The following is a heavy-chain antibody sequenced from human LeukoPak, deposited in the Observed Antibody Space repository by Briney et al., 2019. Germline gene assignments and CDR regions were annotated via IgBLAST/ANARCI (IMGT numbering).Heavy chain of an antibody. CDR2: IYDRGPA. CDR3: ARSRQASGLFNS. Sequence: SETLSLTCTVSGYAITSGGFSWNWIRQSPGKGLEWIGCIYDRGPAYYNPSLKSRFTISVDRPKNQFFLNVTSLTAADTAVYFCARSRQASGLFNSWGQGTLVVVSS. V-gene: IGHV4-30-2*06. CDR1: GYAITSGGFS. D-gene: IGHD3-10*01. J-gene: IGHJ5*01.